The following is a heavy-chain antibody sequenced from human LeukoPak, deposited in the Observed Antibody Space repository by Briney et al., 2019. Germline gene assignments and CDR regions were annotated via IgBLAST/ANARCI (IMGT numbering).Heavy chain of an antibody. J-gene: IGHJ4*02. Sequence: PGGSLRLSCVGSGFTFRSYAMSWVRQSPVKGLEWVSAISDSGDGTYYADSVKARFTISRDNSKNTVYLEMSSLRAEDTAVYYCAKDTGYGSGSQSLDYWGQGTLVTVSS. CDR1: GFTFRSYA. CDR3: AKDTGYGSGSQSLDY. V-gene: IGHV3-23*01. CDR2: ISDSGDGT. D-gene: IGHD3-10*01.